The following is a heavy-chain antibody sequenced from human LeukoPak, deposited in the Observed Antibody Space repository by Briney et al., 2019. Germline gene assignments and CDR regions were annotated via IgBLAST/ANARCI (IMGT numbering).Heavy chain of an antibody. CDR3: AKDLNPRYDFWSGSYIEDAFDI. CDR1: GFTFSSYA. Sequence: GGSLRLSCAASGFTFSSYAMSWVRQAPGKGLEWVSAISGSGGSTYYADSVKGRFTISRDNSKNTLYLQMNSLRAEDTAVYYCAKDLNPRYDFWSGSYIEDAFDIWGQGTMVTVSS. D-gene: IGHD3-3*01. V-gene: IGHV3-23*01. J-gene: IGHJ3*02. CDR2: ISGSGGST.